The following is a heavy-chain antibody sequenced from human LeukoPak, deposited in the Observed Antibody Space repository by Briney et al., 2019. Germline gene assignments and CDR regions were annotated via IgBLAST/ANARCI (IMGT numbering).Heavy chain of an antibody. V-gene: IGHV3-33*01. Sequence: PGRSLRLSCAASGFTFSSYGMHWVRQAPGKGLEWVAVIWYDVSNKYYADSVKGRFTISRDNSKNTLYLQMSSLRPDDTAVYFCVRRAYGSSYIDYWGRGALVTVSS. J-gene: IGHJ4*02. CDR3: VRRAYGSSYIDY. CDR1: GFTFSSYG. D-gene: IGHD2-21*01. CDR2: IWYDVSNK.